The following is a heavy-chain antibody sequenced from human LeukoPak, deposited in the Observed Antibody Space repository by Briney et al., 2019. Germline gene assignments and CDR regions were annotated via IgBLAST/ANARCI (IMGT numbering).Heavy chain of an antibody. CDR1: GGSISSGDYY. Sequence: SETLSLTCSVSGGSISSGDYYWSWIRQPPGKGLEWIGYIYYSGNTDYNPSLKSRVTISVDTSKNQFSLKLSSVTAADTAGYYCARHMSVSYDAFDLWGRGTTVTVSS. D-gene: IGHD3-10*01. CDR2: IYYSGNT. CDR3: ARHMSVSYDAFDL. V-gene: IGHV4-30-4*01. J-gene: IGHJ3*01.